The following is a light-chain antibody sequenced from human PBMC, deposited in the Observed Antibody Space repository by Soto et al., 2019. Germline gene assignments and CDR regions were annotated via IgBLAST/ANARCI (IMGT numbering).Light chain of an antibody. Sequence: ILKTQSPASLCASVGDRVNITCRASQSISSYLNWYQQKPGKAPKFLIYDASSLESGVPSRFSGSGSGTEFTLTISSLQPDDFATYYCQHYNSYSEAFGQGTKV. J-gene: IGKJ1*01. CDR2: DAS. V-gene: IGKV1-5*01. CDR3: QHYNSYSEA. CDR1: QSISSY.